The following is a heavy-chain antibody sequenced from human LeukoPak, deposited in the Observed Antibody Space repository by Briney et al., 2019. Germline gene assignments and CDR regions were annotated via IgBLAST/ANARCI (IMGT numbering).Heavy chain of an antibody. CDR1: GGSISSGSYY. J-gene: IGHJ6*02. Sequence: SQTLSLTCTVSGGSISSGSYYWSWIRQPAGKGLAWIGYIYTSGSTNYNPSLKSRVTISVDTSKNQFSLKLSSVTAADTAVYYGPSIARGDYVMEVWGQGTTVTVSS. V-gene: IGHV4-61*09. CDR3: PSIARGDYVMEV. D-gene: IGHD3-10*01. CDR2: IYTSGST.